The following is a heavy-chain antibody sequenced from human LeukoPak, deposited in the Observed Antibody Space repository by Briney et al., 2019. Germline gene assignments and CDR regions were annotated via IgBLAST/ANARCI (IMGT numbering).Heavy chain of an antibody. CDR2: ISSSGSTI. CDR1: GFTFSSYA. J-gene: IGHJ3*02. V-gene: IGHV3-48*04. CDR3: ARAPDFWSGYPWAFDI. D-gene: IGHD3-3*01. Sequence: GGSLRLSCAASGFTFSSYAMSWVRQAPGKGLEWVSYISSSGSTIYYADSVKGRFTISRDNAKNSLYLQMNSLRAEDTAVYYCARAPDFWSGYPWAFDIWGQGTMVTVSS.